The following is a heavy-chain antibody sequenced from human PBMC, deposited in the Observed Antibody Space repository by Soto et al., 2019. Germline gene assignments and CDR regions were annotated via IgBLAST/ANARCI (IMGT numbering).Heavy chain of an antibody. D-gene: IGHD3-16*01. CDR3: QGGDF. CDR2: INDSGST. J-gene: IGHJ4*02. CDR1: GGSFCGYF. V-gene: IGHV4-34*01. Sequence: SGTLSLSCAVSGGSFCGYFWSCIRQSPDKGLEWIGEINDSGSTYYNPSFKSRLTISVDTSKSQISLTLTSVTAADSAVYYCQGGDFWGQGTRVTVSS.